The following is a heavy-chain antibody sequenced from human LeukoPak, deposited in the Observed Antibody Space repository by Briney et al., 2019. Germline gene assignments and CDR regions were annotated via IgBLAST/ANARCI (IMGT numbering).Heavy chain of an antibody. CDR3: ASGSSSWYGYDY. CDR1: GFTVSSNY. D-gene: IGHD6-13*01. V-gene: IGHV3-53*01. Sequence: GGSLRLSCAASGFTVSSNYMSWVRQAPGKGLEWVSVIYSGGSTYYADSVKGRFTISRDNSKNTLYLQMNSLRAEDTAVYYCASGSSSWYGYDYWGQGTLVTVSS. J-gene: IGHJ4*02. CDR2: IYSGGST.